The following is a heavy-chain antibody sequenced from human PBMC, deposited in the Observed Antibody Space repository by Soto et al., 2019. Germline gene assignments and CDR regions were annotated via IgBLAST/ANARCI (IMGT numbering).Heavy chain of an antibody. CDR2: IYSGGST. V-gene: IGHV3-66*01. CDR3: ARELHCSSTSGYEWDAFDI. CDR1: GFTVSSNY. Sequence: EVQLVESGGGLVQPGGSLRLSCAASGFTVSSNYMSWVRQAPGKGLEWVSVIYSGGSTYYADSVKGRFTISRDNSKNTLYLQMNSLRAEDTAVYYCARELHCSSTSGYEWDAFDIWGQGTMVTVSS. J-gene: IGHJ3*02. D-gene: IGHD2-2*01.